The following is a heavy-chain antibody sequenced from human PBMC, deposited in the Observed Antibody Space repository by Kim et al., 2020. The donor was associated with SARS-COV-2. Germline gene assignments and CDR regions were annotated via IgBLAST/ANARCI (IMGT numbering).Heavy chain of an antibody. J-gene: IGHJ4*02. CDR3: ARVVTAISDYFDY. V-gene: IGHV1-18*04. D-gene: IGHD2-21*02. CDR2: ISTYNGNT. Sequence: KASDYTFTSYGISWVRQAPGQGLEWMGWISTYNGNTNYAQKLQGRVTMTTDTSTSTAYMELRSLRSDDTAVYYCARVVTAISDYFDYWGQGTLVTVSS. CDR1: DYTFTSYG.